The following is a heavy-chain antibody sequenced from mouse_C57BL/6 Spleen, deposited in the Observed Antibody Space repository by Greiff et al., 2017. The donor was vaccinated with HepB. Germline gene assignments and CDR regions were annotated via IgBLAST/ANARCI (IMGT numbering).Heavy chain of an antibody. CDR1: GYTFTSYW. CDR2: IDPSDSYT. V-gene: IGHV1-69*01. CDR3: ARERGGTDY. Sequence: QVQLQQPGAELVMPGASVKLSCKASGYTFTSYWMHWVKQRPGQGLEWIGEIDPSDSYTNYNQKFKGKSTLTVDKSSSTPYMQLSSLTSEDSAVYYCARERGGTDYWGQGTTLTVSS. D-gene: IGHD4-1*01. J-gene: IGHJ2*01.